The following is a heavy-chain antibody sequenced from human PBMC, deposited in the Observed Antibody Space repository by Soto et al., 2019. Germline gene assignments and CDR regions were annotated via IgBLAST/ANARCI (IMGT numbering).Heavy chain of an antibody. D-gene: IGHD3-3*01. J-gene: IGHJ4*02. Sequence: ASVKVSCKASGYTFTSYGISWVRQAPGQGLEWMGWTSAYNGNTNYAQKLQGRVTMTTDTSTSTAYMELRSLRSDDTAVYYCARVFAYDCWSGYYTLRTRMYTGDSGDNFDYWGQGTLVTVSS. CDR2: TSAYNGNT. V-gene: IGHV1-18*01. CDR3: ARVFAYDCWSGYYTLRTRMYTGDSGDNFDY. CDR1: GYTFTSYG.